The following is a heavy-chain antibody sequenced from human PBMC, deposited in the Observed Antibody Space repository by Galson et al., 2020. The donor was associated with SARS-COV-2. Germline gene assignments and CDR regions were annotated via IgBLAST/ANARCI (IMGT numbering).Heavy chain of an antibody. CDR2: IYYSGST. V-gene: IGHV4-59*01. Sequence: IGYIYYSGSTNYNPSLKSRVTISVDTSKNQFSLKLSSVTAADTAVYYCARAAQTYYDFWSGYYNAPHFDYWGQGTLVAVSS. D-gene: IGHD3-3*01. J-gene: IGHJ4*02. CDR3: ARAAQTYYDFWSGYYNAPHFDY.